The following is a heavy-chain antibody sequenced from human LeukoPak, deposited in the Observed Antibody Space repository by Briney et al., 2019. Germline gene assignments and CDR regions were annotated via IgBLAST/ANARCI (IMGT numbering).Heavy chain of an antibody. J-gene: IGHJ6*04. Sequence: GGSLRLSCAASGFTFSSYSMNWVRQAPGKGLEWVSSISSSSSYIYYADSVKGRFTISRDNAKNSLYLQMNSLRAEVTAVYYCARALYSSWKYGMDVWGKGTTVTVSS. CDR2: ISSSSSYI. CDR1: GFTFSSYS. D-gene: IGHD6-13*01. V-gene: IGHV3-21*01. CDR3: ARALYSSWKYGMDV.